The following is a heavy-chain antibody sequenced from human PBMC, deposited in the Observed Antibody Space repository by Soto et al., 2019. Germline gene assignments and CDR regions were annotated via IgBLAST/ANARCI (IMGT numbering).Heavy chain of an antibody. Sequence: PGESLSLSCASSGFTFSTYEFNWVRQAPGRGLEWISYISVSGNIIRYADSVKGRFTISRDNAENSLHLHMSSLRVDDTAVYFCVRDTMRASAAASLDYWGQGTQVTVSS. D-gene: IGHD6-13*01. CDR3: VRDTMRASAAASLDY. CDR1: GFTFSTYE. J-gene: IGHJ4*02. CDR2: ISVSGNII. V-gene: IGHV3-48*03.